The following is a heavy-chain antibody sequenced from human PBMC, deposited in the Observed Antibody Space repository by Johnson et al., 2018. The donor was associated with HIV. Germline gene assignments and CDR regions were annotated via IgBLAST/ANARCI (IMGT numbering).Heavy chain of an antibody. J-gene: IGHJ3*02. CDR3: AKDEAAAAYAFDI. V-gene: IGHV3-9*01. CDR2: ISWHSGSI. D-gene: IGHD6-13*01. CDR1: GFTFDDYA. Sequence: VQLVESGGGLVQPGRSLRLSCAASGFTFDDYAMHWVRQAPGKGLEWVSGISWHSGSIGYADSVKGRFTISRDNAKNSLYLQMNSLRAEDTALYYCAKDEAAAAYAFDIWGQGTMVTVSS.